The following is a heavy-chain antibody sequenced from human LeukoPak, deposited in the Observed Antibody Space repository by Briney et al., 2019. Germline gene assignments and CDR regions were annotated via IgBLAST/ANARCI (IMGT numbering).Heavy chain of an antibody. Sequence: GESLKISCKGSGYSFTSYWIGWVRQMPGKGLEWMGIIYPGDSDTRYSPSFEGQVTISAEKSISTAYLQWSSLRASDTAMYYCARRGAMATNNPFEYWGQGTLVTVSS. CDR2: IYPGDSDT. D-gene: IGHD5-24*01. CDR1: GYSFTSYW. J-gene: IGHJ4*02. CDR3: ARRGAMATNNPFEY. V-gene: IGHV5-51*01.